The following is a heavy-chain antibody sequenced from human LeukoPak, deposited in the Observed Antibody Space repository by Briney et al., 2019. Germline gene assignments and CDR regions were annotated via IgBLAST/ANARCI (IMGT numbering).Heavy chain of an antibody. CDR2: VYPAGSII. V-gene: IGHV5-51*01. D-gene: IGHD3-10*01. CDR1: EYDFANYW. Sequence: GESLKISCKGPEYDFANYWIGWVRQMPGRGLEWMGIVYPAGSIIQYSPSFQGQVTISVDRSVSTAYLQWSSLKASDTAMYYCARQKGLSGSGSYYYGMDVWGQGTTVTVSS. CDR3: ARQKGLSGSGSYYYGMDV. J-gene: IGHJ6*02.